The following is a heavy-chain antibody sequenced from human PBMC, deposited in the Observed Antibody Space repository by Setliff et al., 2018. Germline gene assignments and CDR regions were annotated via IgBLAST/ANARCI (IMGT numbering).Heavy chain of an antibody. J-gene: IGHJ4*02. V-gene: IGHV3-33*08. D-gene: IGHD2-21*02. CDR2: IWDDGGNK. Sequence: HPGGSLRLSCAASGFTFSSYRMHWVRQAPGKGLEWVAVIWDDGGNKYHADSVKGRFTISRDNSKNTLYLQMNSLRPEDTAVYYCARVGQATVVTAIHGALDYWGQGTLVTVSS. CDR3: ARVGQATVVTAIHGALDY. CDR1: GFTFSSYR.